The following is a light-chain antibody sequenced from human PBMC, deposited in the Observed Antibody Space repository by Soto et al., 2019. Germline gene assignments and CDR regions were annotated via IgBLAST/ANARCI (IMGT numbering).Light chain of an antibody. CDR1: SSDVGSYNL. CDR3: CSYAGSSTVV. CDR2: EGS. V-gene: IGLV2-23*01. Sequence: QSVLTQPASVSGSPGQSITISCTGTSSDVGSYNLVSWYQQHPGKAPKLMIDEGSKRPSGVSNRFSGSKSGNTASLTISGLQAEDEADYYCCSYAGSSTVVVGGGTKLAVL. J-gene: IGLJ2*01.